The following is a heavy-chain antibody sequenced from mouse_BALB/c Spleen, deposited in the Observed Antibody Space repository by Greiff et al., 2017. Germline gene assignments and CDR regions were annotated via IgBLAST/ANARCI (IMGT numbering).Heavy chain of an antibody. V-gene: IGHV1-87*01. CDR2: IYPGDGDT. D-gene: IGHD1-1*01. Sequence: QVQLQQSGAELARPGASVKLSCKASGYTFTSYWMQWVKQRPGQGLEWIGAIYPGDGDTRYTQKFKGKATLTADKSSSTAYMQLSSLASEDSAVYYCAKGPPYYGSTLAWFAYWGQGTLVTVSA. J-gene: IGHJ3*01. CDR1: GYTFTSYW. CDR3: AKGPPYYGSTLAWFAY.